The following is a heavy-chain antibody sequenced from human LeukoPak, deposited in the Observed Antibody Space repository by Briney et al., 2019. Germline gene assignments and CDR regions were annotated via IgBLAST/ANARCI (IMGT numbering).Heavy chain of an antibody. CDR3: AKAHYYGSGNYAFDI. Sequence: ASVKVSCKASGYTFTSYDINWVRQATGQGLEWMGWMNPNSGNTGYAQKFQGRVTMTRNTSISTAYMELSSLRAEDTAVYYCAKAHYYGSGNYAFDIWGQGTMVTVSS. CDR2: MNPNSGNT. D-gene: IGHD3-10*01. V-gene: IGHV1-8*01. CDR1: GYTFTSYD. J-gene: IGHJ3*02.